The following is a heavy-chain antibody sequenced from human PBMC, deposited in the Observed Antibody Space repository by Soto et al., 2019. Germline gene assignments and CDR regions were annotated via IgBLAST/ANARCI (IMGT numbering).Heavy chain of an antibody. Sequence: GGSLRLSCTASGFTFTNYAMSWVRQAPGKGLEWVSTTSEGGGSTFYADPVKGRFTFSRDNSKNTLYLQMNSLRAEDTAVYYCAKVVPVRLFGFDYWGLGTLVTVSS. CDR1: GFTFTNYA. J-gene: IGHJ4*02. CDR2: TSEGGGST. V-gene: IGHV3-23*01. CDR3: AKVVPVRLFGFDY. D-gene: IGHD3-10*01.